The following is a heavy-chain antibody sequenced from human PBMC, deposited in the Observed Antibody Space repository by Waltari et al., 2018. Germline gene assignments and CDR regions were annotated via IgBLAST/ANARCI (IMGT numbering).Heavy chain of an antibody. V-gene: IGHV1-69*14. Sequence: QVQLVQSGAAVKKPGSSVTVSCKASGGNFRSYAISWVRQAPGHGLAGMGGVIPIFGTANYAQKFQGRVTITADKSTSTAYMELSSLRSEDTAVYYCARRQAYCGGDCYGWFDPWGQGTLVTVSS. CDR3: ARRQAYCGGDCYGWFDP. D-gene: IGHD2-21*01. CDR1: GGNFRSYA. J-gene: IGHJ5*02. CDR2: VIPIFGTA.